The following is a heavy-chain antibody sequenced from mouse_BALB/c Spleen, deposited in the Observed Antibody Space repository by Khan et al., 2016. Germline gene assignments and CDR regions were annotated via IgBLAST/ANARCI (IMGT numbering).Heavy chain of an antibody. CDR2: IHYSGST. J-gene: IGHJ4*01. V-gene: IGHV3-1*02. CDR1: GYSITSGYS. D-gene: IGHD1-1*02. CDR3: AGYGYYAMDY. Sequence: EVQLQESGPDLVKPSQSLSLTCTVTGYSITSGYSWHWIRQFPGNKLEWMGYIHYSGSTNYNPSLKSRTTITRDTSKNKFYLQLNSVTTEDTATYCCAGYGYYAMDYWGQGTSVTVSS.